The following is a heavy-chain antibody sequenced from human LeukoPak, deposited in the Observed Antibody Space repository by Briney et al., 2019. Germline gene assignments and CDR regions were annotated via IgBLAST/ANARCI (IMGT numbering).Heavy chain of an antibody. CDR1: GGSISSYY. J-gene: IGHJ6*03. Sequence: PSDTLSLTCTVSGGSISSYYWSWIRQPPGKGLEWIGYIYYSGSTNYNPSLKSRVTISVDTSKNQFSLKLSSVTAADTAVYYCAREYSYGVSYYMDVWGKGTTVTVSS. D-gene: IGHD5-18*01. CDR3: AREYSYGVSYYMDV. CDR2: IYYSGST. V-gene: IGHV4-59*01.